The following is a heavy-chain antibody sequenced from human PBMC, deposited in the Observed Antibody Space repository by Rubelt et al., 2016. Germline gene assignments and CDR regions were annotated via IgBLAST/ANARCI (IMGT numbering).Heavy chain of an antibody. CDR1: GYTFTSYG. Sequence: QVQLVQSGAEVKKPGASVKVSCKASGYTFTSYGISWVRQAPGQGLEWMGWISAYNGHTNYAQKCKGKVTRTTDTSTRTAYMELRGLRSDDTAVYYCARDLPPFRRYNWNFPLDYWGQGTLVTVSS. CDR3: ARDLPPFRRYNWNFPLDY. V-gene: IGHV1-18*01. J-gene: IGHJ4*02. D-gene: IGHD1-7*01. CDR2: ISAYNGHT.